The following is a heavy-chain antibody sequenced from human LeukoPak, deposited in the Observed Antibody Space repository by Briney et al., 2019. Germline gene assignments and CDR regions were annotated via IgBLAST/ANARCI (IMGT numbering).Heavy chain of an antibody. Sequence: PGGSLRLSYAASEFIFSSYGMSWVRQAPGKGLEWVSAISASGGGTYYADSVKGRFTISRDNSRNTLYLQMNSLRAEDTAIYYCAKEVTPGALLYGPFDYWGQGTLVTVSS. J-gene: IGHJ4*02. V-gene: IGHV3-23*01. CDR1: EFIFSSYG. CDR3: AKEVTPGALLYGPFDY. CDR2: ISASGGGT. D-gene: IGHD4-23*01.